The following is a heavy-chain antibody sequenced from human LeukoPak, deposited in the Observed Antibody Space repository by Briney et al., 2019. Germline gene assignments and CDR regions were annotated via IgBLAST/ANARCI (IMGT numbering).Heavy chain of an antibody. CDR2: INPNSGDT. J-gene: IGHJ6*03. V-gene: IGHV1-2*02. Sequence: ASVKVSCKASGYTFSGYYMHWMRQAPGQGLEWMGWINPNSGDTNYAQKFQGRVTMTRDTSITTAYMELSRLRSDDTAVYYCARRGSGPAASYYYYYMDVWGKGTTVTVSS. D-gene: IGHD2-2*01. CDR3: ARRGSGPAASYYYYYMDV. CDR1: GYTFSGYY.